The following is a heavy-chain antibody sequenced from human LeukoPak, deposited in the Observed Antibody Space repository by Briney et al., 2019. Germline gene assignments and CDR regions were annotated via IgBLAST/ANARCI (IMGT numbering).Heavy chain of an antibody. CDR3: ASHYCSGGSCYDY. Sequence: GESLRISCKGSGYSFTSYWIGWVRQMPGKGLEWMGIIYPGDSDTRYSPSFQGQVTISANKSISTAYLQWSSLKASDTAMYYCASHYCSGGSCYDYWGQGTLVTVSS. CDR1: GYSFTSYW. CDR2: IYPGDSDT. J-gene: IGHJ4*02. V-gene: IGHV5-51*01. D-gene: IGHD2-15*01.